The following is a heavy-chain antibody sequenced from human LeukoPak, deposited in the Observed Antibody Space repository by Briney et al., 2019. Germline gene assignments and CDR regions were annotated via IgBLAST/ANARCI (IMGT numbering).Heavy chain of an antibody. J-gene: IGHJ5*02. Sequence: GGTLRLSCAASGLTFSSYAMSWVRQAAGKGQEWVSAISGSGGSTYYADSVKGRFTISRDNSKNTLYLQMNSLRAEDTAVYYCAKEITMVRGVKPNRFDPWGQGTLFTVSS. CDR3: AKEITMVRGVKPNRFDP. V-gene: IGHV3-23*01. D-gene: IGHD3-10*01. CDR2: ISGSGGST. CDR1: GLTFSSYA.